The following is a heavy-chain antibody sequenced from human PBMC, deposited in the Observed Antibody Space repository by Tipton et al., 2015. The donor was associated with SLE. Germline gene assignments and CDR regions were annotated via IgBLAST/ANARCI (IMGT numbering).Heavy chain of an antibody. Sequence: TLSLTCAVYGGSFSGYYWTWIRQPPGKGLEWIGEINHGGSTNYNPSLKSRVTISEDTSKNQFSLKLTSVTAADTAMYYCARVSGGIAYMDVWGKGTTVTFSS. J-gene: IGHJ6*03. D-gene: IGHD6-13*01. CDR3: ARVSGGIAYMDV. CDR1: GGSFSGYY. V-gene: IGHV4-34*01. CDR2: INHGGST.